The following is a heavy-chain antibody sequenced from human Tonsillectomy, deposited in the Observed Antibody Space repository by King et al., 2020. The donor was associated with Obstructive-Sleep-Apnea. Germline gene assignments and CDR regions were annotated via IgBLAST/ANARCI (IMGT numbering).Heavy chain of an antibody. Sequence: VQLVESGAEVKKPGASVKVSCKASGYTFTGYYMHWVRQAPGQGLEWMGWINPNSGVTTYAQTFQGRVTMTRDTSISTAYMELSSLRSDDTAVYYCATVAVSTAIFYFDYWGQGTLVTVSS. CDR3: ATVAVSTAIFYFDY. CDR1: GYTFTGYY. J-gene: IGHJ4*02. CDR2: INPNSGVT. D-gene: IGHD3-3*01. V-gene: IGHV1-2*02.